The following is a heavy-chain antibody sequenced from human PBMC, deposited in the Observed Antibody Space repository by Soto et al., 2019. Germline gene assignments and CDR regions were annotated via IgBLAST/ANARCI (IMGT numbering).Heavy chain of an antibody. D-gene: IGHD2-2*01. CDR2: IYHSGST. CDR1: GGSISSSNW. Sequence: SETLSLTCAVSGGSISSSNWWSWVRQPPGKGLEWIGEIYHSGSTNYNPSLKSRVTISVDKSKNQFSLKLSSVTAADTAVYYRERDGAAAYFDYWGQGTLVTVSS. CDR3: ERDGAAAYFDY. V-gene: IGHV4-4*02. J-gene: IGHJ4*02.